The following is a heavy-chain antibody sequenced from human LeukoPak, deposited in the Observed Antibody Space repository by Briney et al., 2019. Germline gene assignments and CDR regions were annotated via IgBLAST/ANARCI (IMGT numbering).Heavy chain of an antibody. D-gene: IGHD3-9*01. CDR1: GYSFTSYW. CDR3: ARMYDILSGHYGFDP. J-gene: IGHJ5*01. V-gene: IGHV5-51*01. CDR2: IYPGDSDP. Sequence: GESLKISCKGSGYSFTSYWIGWVRQMPGKGLEWMGIIYPGDSDPRYSPSFQGQVIMSADKSISPSYLQWSNLKPSDTAMYYCARMYDILSGHYGFDPWGQGTLVTVSS.